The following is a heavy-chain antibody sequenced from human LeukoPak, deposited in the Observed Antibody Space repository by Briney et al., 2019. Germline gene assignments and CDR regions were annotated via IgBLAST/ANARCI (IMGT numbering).Heavy chain of an antibody. Sequence: PGGSLRLSCAASGFTFSSYGMHWVRQAPGKGLEWVAVISYDGSNKYYADSVKGRFTISRDNSKNTLYLQMNSLRAEDTAVYYCARAGRHEVLWFGEFDAFDIWGQGTMVTVSS. V-gene: IGHV3-30*19. J-gene: IGHJ3*02. CDR2: ISYDGSNK. CDR3: ARAGRHEVLWFGEFDAFDI. D-gene: IGHD3-10*01. CDR1: GFTFSSYG.